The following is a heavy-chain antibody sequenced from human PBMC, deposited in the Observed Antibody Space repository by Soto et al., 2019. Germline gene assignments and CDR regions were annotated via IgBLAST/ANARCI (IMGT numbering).Heavy chain of an antibody. D-gene: IGHD3-10*01. Sequence: PSETLSLTCAVSGGSITSGNSYSWSWIRQPPGKGLEWIGSISHTGSTSYNPSLKSRLTMSVDKSKIQFSLRLSSVTAADMAVYYCARAVAPYFGTWFDPWGQGILVTVSS. J-gene: IGHJ5*02. CDR1: GGSITSGNSYS. V-gene: IGHV4-30-2*01. CDR3: ARAVAPYFGTWFDP. CDR2: ISHTGST.